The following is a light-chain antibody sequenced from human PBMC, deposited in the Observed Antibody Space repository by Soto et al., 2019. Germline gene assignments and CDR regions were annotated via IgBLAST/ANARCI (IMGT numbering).Light chain of an antibody. CDR2: GAS. V-gene: IGKV3-20*01. CDR1: QSVSSSY. Sequence: EIVFTQSPGTLSLSPGERATLSCRASQSVSSSYLAWYQQKPGQAPRLLIYGASSRATGIPDRFSGSGSGTDFTLTISRLEPEDFAVYYCQQYGSARSITFGQGTRLEFK. J-gene: IGKJ5*01. CDR3: QQYGSARSIT.